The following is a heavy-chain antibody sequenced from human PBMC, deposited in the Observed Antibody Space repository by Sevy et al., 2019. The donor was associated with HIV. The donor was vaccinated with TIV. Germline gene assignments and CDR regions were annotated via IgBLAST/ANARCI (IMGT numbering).Heavy chain of an antibody. CDR3: AHGKFGRFES. J-gene: IGHJ4*02. D-gene: IGHD3-16*01. CDR1: GFTFSANG. Sequence: GGSLRLSCAASGFTFSANGMNWVRQAPGKGLEWGATIKGNGGDKHYVDSVKGRFTITRDKAKNLLYLQMNNLRVEDTAVYYCAHGKFGRFESWGQGTLVTVSS. V-gene: IGHV3-7*01. CDR2: IKGNGGDK.